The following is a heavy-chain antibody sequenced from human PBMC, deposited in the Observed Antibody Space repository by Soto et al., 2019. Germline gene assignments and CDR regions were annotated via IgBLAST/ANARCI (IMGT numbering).Heavy chain of an antibody. D-gene: IGHD3-3*01. V-gene: IGHV4-34*01. J-gene: IGHJ1*01. CDR3: ARTAYYDFWSGYYTHAAEYFQH. CDR2: INHSGST. Sequence: SETLSLTCAVYGGSFSGYYWSWIRQPPGKGLEWIGEINHSGSTNYNPSLKSRVTISVDTSKNQFSLKLSSVTAADTAVYYCARTAYYDFWSGYYTHAAEYFQHWGQGTLVTVSS. CDR1: GGSFSGYY.